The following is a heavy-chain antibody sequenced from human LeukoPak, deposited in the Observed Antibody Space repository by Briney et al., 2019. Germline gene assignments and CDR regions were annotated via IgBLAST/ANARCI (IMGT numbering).Heavy chain of an antibody. V-gene: IGHV3-11*01. Sequence: GGSLRLSCAASGFTFSDYYMSWIRQPPGKGLEWVSYISSSGGAIYYADSVKGRFTISRDNAKNSLYLQMNSLRAEDTAVYYCARVRYHSSGYYPFDHWGQGTLVTVSS. CDR2: ISSSGGAI. J-gene: IGHJ4*02. CDR3: ARVRYHSSGYYPFDH. D-gene: IGHD3-22*01. CDR1: GFTFSDYY.